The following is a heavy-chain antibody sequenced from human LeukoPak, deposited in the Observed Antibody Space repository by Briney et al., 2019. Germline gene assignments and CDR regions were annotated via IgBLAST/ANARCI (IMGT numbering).Heavy chain of an antibody. CDR2: ISSSASTI. V-gene: IGHV3-48*04. CDR1: GFTFSTYS. Sequence: GGSLRLSCAASGFTFSTYSMNWVRQAPGKGLEWVSYISSSASTIYYADSVKGRFTISRDNAKKSLYLQMNSLRAEDTAVYYCARGSYGSWFDPWGQGTLVTVSS. CDR3: ARGSYGSWFDP. D-gene: IGHD3-16*01. J-gene: IGHJ5*02.